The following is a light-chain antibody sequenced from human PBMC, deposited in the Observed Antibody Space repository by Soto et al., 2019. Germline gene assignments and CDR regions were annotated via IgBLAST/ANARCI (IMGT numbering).Light chain of an antibody. CDR3: QQFNKSPPST. CDR2: GAS. CDR1: QSVSSSY. J-gene: IGKJ1*01. Sequence: ESALTQSPDTMSLAPWERATLSCMAIQSVSSSYLAWYQQKPGQAPRLLIYGASTRASGIPGRFSGSGSGTEFTLTISSLQSEDAAVYYCQQFNKSPPSTFGQGTKVHIK. V-gene: IGKV3-15*01.